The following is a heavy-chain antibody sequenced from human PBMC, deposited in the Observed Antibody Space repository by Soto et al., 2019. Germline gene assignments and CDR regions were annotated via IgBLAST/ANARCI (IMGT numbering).Heavy chain of an antibody. Sequence: QVQLVPSGAEVRKPGSSVQVSCNASGRPCYNYTVSWVRQAPGQGLEWLGSITPIYPTTNYAEQFQGRLTVTADGSANTAYMELNGLTSGDTAVNYCARIPRYSFPSSCEHDSWGQGTLVTVSS. D-gene: IGHD5-18*01. CDR3: ARIPRYSFPSSCEHDS. J-gene: IGHJ5*02. CDR2: ITPIYPTT. CDR1: GRPCYNYT. V-gene: IGHV1-69*15.